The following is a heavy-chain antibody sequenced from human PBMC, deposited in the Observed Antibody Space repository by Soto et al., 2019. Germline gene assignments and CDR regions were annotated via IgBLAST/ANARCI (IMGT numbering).Heavy chain of an antibody. V-gene: IGHV4-30-2*01. J-gene: IGHJ3*02. CDR1: GGSISSGGYS. Sequence: QLQLQESGSGLVKPSQTLSLTCAVSGGSISSGGYSWSWIRQPPGKGLEWIGYIYHSGSTYYNPSLKSRVTISVDRSKNQFSLKLSSVTAADTAVYYCARAGYYDSSGYYSDAFDIWGQGTMVTVSS. CDR2: IYHSGST. CDR3: ARAGYYDSSGYYSDAFDI. D-gene: IGHD3-22*01.